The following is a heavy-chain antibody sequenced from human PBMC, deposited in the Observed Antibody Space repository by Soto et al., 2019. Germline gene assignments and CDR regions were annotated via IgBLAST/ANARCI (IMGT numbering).Heavy chain of an antibody. CDR1: GFTFSSYW. D-gene: IGHD3-22*01. CDR2: IKQDGSEK. J-gene: IGHJ4*02. CDR3: AREGPYGRYYYDSSGYYYGGYFDY. Sequence: GGSLRLSCAASGFTFSSYWMSWVRQAPGKGLEWVANIKQDGSEKYYVDSVKGRFTISRDNAKNSLYLQMNSLRAEDTAVYYCAREGPYGRYYYDSSGYYYGGYFDYWGQGTLVTVSS. V-gene: IGHV3-7*05.